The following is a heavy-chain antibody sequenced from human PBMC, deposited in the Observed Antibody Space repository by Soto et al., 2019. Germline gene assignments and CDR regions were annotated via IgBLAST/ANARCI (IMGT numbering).Heavy chain of an antibody. V-gene: IGHV3-30-3*01. Sequence: QVQLVESGGGVVQPGRSLRLSCAASGFTFSRYPMYWVRQAPGKGLEWVAVITYDGNNKYYADSVKGRFTISRDNAKNTLSLQMNNLRPEDTAVYYCAKGVGSYYSDYWGQGTLVTVSS. CDR3: AKGVGSYYSDY. CDR1: GFTFSRYP. J-gene: IGHJ4*02. CDR2: ITYDGNNK. D-gene: IGHD1-26*01.